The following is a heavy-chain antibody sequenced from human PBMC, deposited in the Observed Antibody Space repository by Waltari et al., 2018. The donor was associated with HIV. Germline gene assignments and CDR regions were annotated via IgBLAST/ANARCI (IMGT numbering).Heavy chain of an antibody. CDR2: INHSGST. D-gene: IGHD3-3*01. CDR3: ARGNKTFGYYYGRDV. CDR1: GWSFSGYY. V-gene: IGHV4-34*01. Sequence: QVQLQQWGAGLLKPSETLSLTCAVYGWSFSGYYWSWIRQPPGKGMEWIGEINHSGSTNYNPSLKSRVTISVDTSKNQFSLKLSSVTAADTAVYYCARGNKTFGYYYGRDVWGQGTTVTVSS. J-gene: IGHJ6*02.